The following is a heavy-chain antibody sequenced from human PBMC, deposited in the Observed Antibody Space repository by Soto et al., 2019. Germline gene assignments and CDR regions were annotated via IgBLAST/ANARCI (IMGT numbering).Heavy chain of an antibody. Sequence: ALVKVSCKASGYTFTSYGISWVRQAPGQGLEWMGWISAYNGNTNYAQKLQGRVTMTTDTSTSTAYMELRSLRSDDTAVYYCARISNYPAAADYYFDYWGQGTLVTVFS. D-gene: IGHD6-13*01. CDR2: ISAYNGNT. CDR1: GYTFTSYG. J-gene: IGHJ4*02. V-gene: IGHV1-18*01. CDR3: ARISNYPAAADYYFDY.